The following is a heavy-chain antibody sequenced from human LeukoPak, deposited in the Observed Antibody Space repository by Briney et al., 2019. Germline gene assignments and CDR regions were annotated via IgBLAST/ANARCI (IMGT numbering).Heavy chain of an antibody. CDR3: AREGRGGFDI. CDR2: IKRDGSEK. V-gene: IGHV3-7*01. D-gene: IGHD6-25*01. CDR1: GFTFSSYW. Sequence: GGSLRLSCAASGFTFSSYWMSWIRQAPGKGLEWVANIKRDGSEKEYVGSVKGRFTISRDNAKNSLYLQMNSLRAEDTAVYYCAREGRGGFDIWGQGTMVTVSS. J-gene: IGHJ3*02.